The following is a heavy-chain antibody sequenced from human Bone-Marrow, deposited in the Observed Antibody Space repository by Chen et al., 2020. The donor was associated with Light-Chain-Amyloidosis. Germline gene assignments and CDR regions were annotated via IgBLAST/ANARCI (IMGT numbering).Heavy chain of an antibody. V-gene: IGHV1-69*05. CDR3: ASTPGWFDP. Sequence: QVQLVQSGAEVKKPGSSVKDSCKASGTTFNNYAFDWVRQAPGQGLEWMGGIIPIFGTANYAQKFQGRVTITTDESTSTAYMELSSLRSEDTAVYYCASTPGWFDPWGQGTLVTVSS. CDR1: GTTFNNYA. J-gene: IGHJ5*02. CDR2: IIPIFGTA.